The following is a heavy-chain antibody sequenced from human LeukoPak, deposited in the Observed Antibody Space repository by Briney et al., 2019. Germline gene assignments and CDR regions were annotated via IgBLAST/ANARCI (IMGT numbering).Heavy chain of an antibody. Sequence: ASVTVSCKASGYTFTSYDINWVRQATGQGLEWMGWMNPNSGNTGYAQKFQGRVTMTRNTSISTAYMELSSLRSEDTAVYYCARGPGYDILTGYYPPDYWGQGTLVTVSS. CDR3: ARGPGYDILTGYYPPDY. CDR2: MNPNSGNT. D-gene: IGHD3-9*01. J-gene: IGHJ4*02. V-gene: IGHV1-8*01. CDR1: GYTFTSYD.